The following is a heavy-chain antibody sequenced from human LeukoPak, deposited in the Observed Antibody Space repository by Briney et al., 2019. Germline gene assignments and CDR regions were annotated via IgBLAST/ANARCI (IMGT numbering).Heavy chain of an antibody. CDR2: IYNSGST. V-gene: IGHV4-4*07. CDR3: ARTPNCSSTSCPKYYYYYYMDV. CDR1: GGSISSYY. Sequence: PSETLSLTCTVSGGSISSYYWSWIRQPAGKGLELIGRIYNSGSTNYNTNYNPSLTSRVTMSVDTSKNQFSLKLSSVTAADTAVYYCARTPNCSSTSCPKYYYYYYMDVWGKGTTVTVSS. J-gene: IGHJ6*03. D-gene: IGHD2-2*01.